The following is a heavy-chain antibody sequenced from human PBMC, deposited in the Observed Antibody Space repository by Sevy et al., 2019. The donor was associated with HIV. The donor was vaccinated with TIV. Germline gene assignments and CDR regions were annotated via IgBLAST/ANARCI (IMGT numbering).Heavy chain of an antibody. CDR2: FDPEDGKT. CDR1: GYTLTELS. Sequence: ASMKVSCKVSGYTLTELSIHWVRQAPGKGLERLVTFDPEDGKTIYAQNFQGRVTMTEDTSTDTTYMELSSLRSEDTAVYYCASTRDYYDSSGYYFDYWGQGTLVTVSS. D-gene: IGHD3-22*01. J-gene: IGHJ4*02. V-gene: IGHV1-24*01. CDR3: ASTRDYYDSSGYYFDY.